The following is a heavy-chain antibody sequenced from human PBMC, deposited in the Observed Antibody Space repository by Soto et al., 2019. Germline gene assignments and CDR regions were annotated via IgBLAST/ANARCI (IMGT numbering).Heavy chain of an antibody. CDR3: ARSVEGHFDY. D-gene: IGHD6-19*01. V-gene: IGHV3-48*02. CDR2: ITSDTKTI. J-gene: IGHJ4*02. Sequence: EVQLVESGGALVQRGGSLTLSCAASGFRFSIYSMNWVRQAPGKGLEWSAYITSDTKTIKYAESVKGRFTISRDNAQSSVYLRIDILSDEDTAVYYCARSVEGHFDYWGQGTVVTVSS. CDR1: GFRFSIYS.